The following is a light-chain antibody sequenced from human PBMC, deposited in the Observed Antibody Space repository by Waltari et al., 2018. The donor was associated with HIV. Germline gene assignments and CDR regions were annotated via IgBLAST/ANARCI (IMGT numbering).Light chain of an antibody. V-gene: IGKV3-15*01. CDR1: QSVKNN. CDR2: GAS. Sequence: EKVMTQSPATLSVSPGERATLSCRASQSVKNNLAWYQQKPGQAPRILFYGASTRVTGIPARFSGSGSETEFTLTISSLQSEDFAVYYCQQYNNWPGTFGQGTKVEIE. J-gene: IGKJ1*01. CDR3: QQYNNWPGT.